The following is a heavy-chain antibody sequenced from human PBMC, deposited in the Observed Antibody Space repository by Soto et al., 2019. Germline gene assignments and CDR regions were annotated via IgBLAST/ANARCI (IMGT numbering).Heavy chain of an antibody. D-gene: IGHD4-17*01. V-gene: IGHV1-46*03. CDR1: GYTFTSYY. CDR3: ARGFTVTTFLEYFQH. CDR2: INPSGGST. J-gene: IGHJ1*01. Sequence: EASVKVSCKASGYTFTSYYMHWVRQAPGQGLEWMGIINPSGGSTSYAQKFQGRVTMTRDTSTSTVYMELSSLRSEDTAVYYCARGFTVTTFLEYFQHWGQGTLVTVSS.